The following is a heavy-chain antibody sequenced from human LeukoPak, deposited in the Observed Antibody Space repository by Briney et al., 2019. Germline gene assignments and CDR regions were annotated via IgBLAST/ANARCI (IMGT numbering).Heavy chain of an antibody. CDR2: MNPNSGNT. D-gene: IGHD3-3*01. Sequence: ASVKVSCKASGYTFTSYDINWVRQATGQGLEWMGWMNPNSGNTGYAQKFQGRVTMTRNTSISTAYMELSSLRSEDTAVYYCARGLLSPFGVVIIYPIYYYYYMDVWGKGTTVTVSS. V-gene: IGHV1-8*01. J-gene: IGHJ6*03. CDR3: ARGLLSPFGVVIIYPIYYYYYMDV. CDR1: GYTFTSYD.